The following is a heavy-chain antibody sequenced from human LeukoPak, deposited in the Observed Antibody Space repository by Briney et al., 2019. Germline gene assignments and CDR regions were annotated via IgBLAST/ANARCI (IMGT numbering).Heavy chain of an antibody. V-gene: IGHV4-61*01. J-gene: IGHJ4*02. CDR3: ARSSGNPGELYYFDY. D-gene: IGHD3-22*01. Sequence: PSETLSLTCSVSGDSSSSRTYYWSWIRQPPGKGLEWIGYIYYSGSTNYNPSLKSRVTISVDMSKNQFSLKLSSVTAADTAVYYCARSSGNPGELYYFDYWGQGTLVTVSS. CDR1: GDSSSSRTYY. CDR2: IYYSGST.